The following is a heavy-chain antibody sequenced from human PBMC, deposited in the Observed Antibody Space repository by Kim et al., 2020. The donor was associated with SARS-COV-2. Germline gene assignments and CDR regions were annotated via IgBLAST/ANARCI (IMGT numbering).Heavy chain of an antibody. CDR3: AKERYSSSWYRCPYYYY. Sequence: GGSLRLSCAASGFTFSSYDMHWVRQAPGKGLEWVAVISCDGSKKYYADAVKGRFTISRDNSKTMLYLQMNSLRAEDTAVYYCAKERYSSSWYRCPYYYY. V-gene: IGHV3-30*18. D-gene: IGHD6-13*01. J-gene: IGHJ6*01. CDR2: ISCDGSKK. CDR1: GFTFSSYD.